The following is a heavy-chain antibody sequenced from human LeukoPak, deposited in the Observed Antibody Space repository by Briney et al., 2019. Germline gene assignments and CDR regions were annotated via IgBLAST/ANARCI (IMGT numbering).Heavy chain of an antibody. CDR1: GFTFSSYA. Sequence: GGSLRLSCAASGFTFSSYAMHWVRQAPGKGLEWVAVISYDGSNKYYADSVKGRFTISRDNSKNTLYLQMNDVETEDTAIYYCPKGRSNFGFLPGDYWGQGTLVTVSS. V-gene: IGHV3-30-3*01. CDR2: ISYDGSNK. J-gene: IGHJ4*02. D-gene: IGHD3-10*01. CDR3: PKGRSNFGFLPGDY.